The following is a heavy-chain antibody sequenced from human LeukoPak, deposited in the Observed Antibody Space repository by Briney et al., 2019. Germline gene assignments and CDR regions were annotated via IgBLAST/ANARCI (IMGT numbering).Heavy chain of an antibody. V-gene: IGHV3-7*01. CDR2: INQDV. D-gene: IGHD7-27*01. J-gene: IGHJ4*02. CDR3: ARGTLLPGIDY. Sequence: GGSLRLSCAGYGFTFSSYWMNWVCQAPGKGLEWVANINQDVVDSVKGRFTISRDNAKNSLYLQVNSLRAEDTAVYYCARGTLLPGIDYWGQGTLVTVSS. CDR1: GFTFSSYW.